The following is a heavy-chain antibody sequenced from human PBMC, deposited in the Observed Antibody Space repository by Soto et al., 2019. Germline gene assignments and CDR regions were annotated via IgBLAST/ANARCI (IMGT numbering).Heavy chain of an antibody. CDR2: IIPIFGTA. V-gene: IGHV1-69*13. J-gene: IGHJ4*02. CDR3: ATSRDGYTQPVYFDY. CDR1: GGTFSSYA. D-gene: IGHD5-12*01. Sequence: ASVKVSCKASGGTFSSYAISWVRQAPGQGLEWMGGIIPIFGTANYAQKFQGRVTITADESTSTAYMELSSLRSEDTAVYYCATSRDGYTQPVYFDYWGQGTLVTV.